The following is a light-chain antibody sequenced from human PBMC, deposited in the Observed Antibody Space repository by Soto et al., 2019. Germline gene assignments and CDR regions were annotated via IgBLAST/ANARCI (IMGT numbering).Light chain of an antibody. CDR2: GAS. CDR3: QQYNTWPPR. Sequence: EIVMTQSPATLSVSPGERATLSCSASHSISTNLAWYQQKPGQAPRLLISGASTKATGIPARFSGSGSGTEFTLTISSLQSEDFAVYYCQQYNTWPPRFGPGTKIHI. CDR1: HSISTN. J-gene: IGKJ3*01. V-gene: IGKV3-15*01.